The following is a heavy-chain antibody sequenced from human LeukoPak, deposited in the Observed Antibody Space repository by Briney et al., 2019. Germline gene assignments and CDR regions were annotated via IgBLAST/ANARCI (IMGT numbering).Heavy chain of an antibody. V-gene: IGHV4-39*01. J-gene: IGHJ4*02. CDR1: GGSISSSSYY. Sequence: SETLCLTCTVSGGSISSSSYYWGWIRQPPGKGLEWFGSIYYSGSTYYNPSLKSRGTISVDTSKNQFSLKLSSVTAADTGVYYCTASDSSGYRPFDYWGQGTLVTVSS. D-gene: IGHD3-22*01. CDR3: TASDSSGYRPFDY. CDR2: IYYSGST.